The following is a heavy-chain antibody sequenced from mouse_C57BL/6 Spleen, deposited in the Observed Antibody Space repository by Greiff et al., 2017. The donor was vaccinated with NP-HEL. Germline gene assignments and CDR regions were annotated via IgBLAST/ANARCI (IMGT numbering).Heavy chain of an antibody. J-gene: IGHJ1*03. CDR2: IYPSDSET. Sequence: VQLQQPGAELVRPGSSVKLSCKASGYTFTSYWMDWVKQRPGPGLEWIGNIYPSDSETHYNQKFKDKATLTVDKSSSTAYMQLSSLTSEDSAVYYCARDGSSYGYFDVWGTGTTVTVSS. CDR1: GYTFTSYW. V-gene: IGHV1-61*01. D-gene: IGHD1-1*01. CDR3: ARDGSSYGYFDV.